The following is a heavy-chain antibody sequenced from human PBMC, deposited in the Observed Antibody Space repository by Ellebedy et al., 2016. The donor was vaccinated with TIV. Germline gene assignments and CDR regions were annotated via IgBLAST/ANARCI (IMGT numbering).Heavy chain of an antibody. V-gene: IGHV3-9*01. CDR1: GFTFDDYA. J-gene: IGHJ4*02. D-gene: IGHD6-13*01. Sequence: PGGSLRLSCAASGFTFDDYAMHWVRQAPGKGLEWVSGISWNSGSIGYEDSVKGRFTISRDNAKNSLYLQMNSLRAEDTALYYCAGAYSSSWYFPDYWGQGTLVTVSS. CDR2: ISWNSGSI. CDR3: AGAYSSSWYFPDY.